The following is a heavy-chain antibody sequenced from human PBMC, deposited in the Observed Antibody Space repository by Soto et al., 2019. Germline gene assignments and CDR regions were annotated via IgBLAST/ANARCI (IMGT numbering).Heavy chain of an antibody. CDR3: AKDWYSGSRIALPMDAFDI. Sequence: GGSLRLSCAASGFTFSSYAMSWVRQAPGKGLEWVSAISGSGGSTYYADSVKGRFTISRDNSKNTLYLQMNSLRAEDTAVYYCAKDWYSGSRIALPMDAFDIWGQGTMVTVSS. CDR1: GFTFSSYA. CDR2: ISGSGGST. J-gene: IGHJ3*02. D-gene: IGHD1-26*01. V-gene: IGHV3-23*01.